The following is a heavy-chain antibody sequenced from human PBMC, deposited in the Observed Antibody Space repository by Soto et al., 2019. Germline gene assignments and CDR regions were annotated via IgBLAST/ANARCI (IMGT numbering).Heavy chain of an antibody. J-gene: IGHJ6*02. CDR2: ISAYNGNT. V-gene: IGHV1-18*01. Sequence: GASVKVSCKASGYTFTNFGISWVRQAPGQGLEWMGWISAYNGNTNYAQKFQGRVTITADKSTSTAYMELSTLRSDDTAVYYCARGKDDDTSGYSFYGMDVWGQGTTVTVSS. D-gene: IGHD3-22*01. CDR3: ARGKDDDTSGYSFYGMDV. CDR1: GYTFTNFG.